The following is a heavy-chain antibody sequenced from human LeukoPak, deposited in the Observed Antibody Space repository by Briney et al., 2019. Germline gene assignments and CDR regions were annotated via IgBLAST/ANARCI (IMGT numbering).Heavy chain of an antibody. Sequence: SETLSLTCTVSGGSISRYSWSWIRQPPGKGLEWIGYIYYSGSTNYNPSLKSRVTISVDTSKNQFSLKLSSVTAADTAVYYCARHGGYSYGYSGAFDYWGQGTLVTVSS. CDR3: ARHGGYSYGYSGAFDY. CDR2: IYYSGST. J-gene: IGHJ4*02. V-gene: IGHV4-59*08. CDR1: GGSISRYS. D-gene: IGHD5-18*01.